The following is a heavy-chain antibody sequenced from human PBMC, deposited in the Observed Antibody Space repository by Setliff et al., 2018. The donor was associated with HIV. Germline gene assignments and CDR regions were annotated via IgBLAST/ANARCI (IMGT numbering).Heavy chain of an antibody. J-gene: IGHJ4*02. V-gene: IGHV4-34*01. CDR3: ARGTKYSSGWSRGDY. Sequence: SETLSLTCAIYGGSFSGYYWSWIRQTPGKGLEWMGEINHSRSTNYNPSLKSRVTILVDSSKKQFSLKLSSVTAADTGVYYYARGTKYSSGWSRGDYWGQGTQVTVS. CDR2: INHSRST. CDR1: GGSFSGYY. D-gene: IGHD6-19*01.